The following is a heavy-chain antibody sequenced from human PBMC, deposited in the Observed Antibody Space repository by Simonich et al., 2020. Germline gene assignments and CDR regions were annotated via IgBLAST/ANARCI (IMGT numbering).Heavy chain of an antibody. Sequence: QVQLVQSGAEGKKPGASVKFSGKASGYTFTSYDINWVGQGTGQGLEGMGCINPNRGNTGYEHKVHGRVSMTMTTSLSTAYRELSSLRSEDSAVYYCARTYSGSYYYFDYWGQGTLVTVSS. CDR2: INPNRGNT. J-gene: IGHJ4*02. D-gene: IGHD1-26*01. CDR1: GYTFTSYD. CDR3: ARTYSGSYYYFDY. V-gene: IGHV1-8*02.